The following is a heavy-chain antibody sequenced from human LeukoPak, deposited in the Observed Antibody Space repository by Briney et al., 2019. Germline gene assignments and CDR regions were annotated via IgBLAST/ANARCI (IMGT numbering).Heavy chain of an antibody. J-gene: IGHJ4*02. D-gene: IGHD5-18*01. CDR3: ARSRPMARGYSYGNDY. V-gene: IGHV1-69*01. CDR2: IIPIFGTA. Sequence: GSSVKVSCKASGGTFSSYAISWVRQAPGQGLEWMGGIIPIFGTANYAQKFQGRVTITADESTSTAYMELSSLRSEDTAVYYCARSRPMARGYSYGNDYWGQGILVTVSS. CDR1: GGTFSSYA.